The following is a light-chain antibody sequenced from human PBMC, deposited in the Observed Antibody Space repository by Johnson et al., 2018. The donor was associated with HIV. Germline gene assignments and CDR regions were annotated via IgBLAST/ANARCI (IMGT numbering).Light chain of an antibody. CDR1: SSNIGTNA. J-gene: IGLJ1*01. Sequence: QSVLTQPPSASLTPGQRVTISCSGSSSNIGTNAVNWYQHLPGAAPKLLIFSDDERPSGVPDRFSASKSGTSASLAISGLQAEDEAYYYCAAWDDSLNCSYVFGTGTKVTVL. CDR2: SDD. V-gene: IGLV1-44*01. CDR3: AAWDDSLNCSYV.